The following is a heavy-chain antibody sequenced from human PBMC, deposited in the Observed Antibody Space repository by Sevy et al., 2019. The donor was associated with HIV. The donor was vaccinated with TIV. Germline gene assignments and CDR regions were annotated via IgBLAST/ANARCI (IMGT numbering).Heavy chain of an antibody. J-gene: IGHJ4*02. D-gene: IGHD6-13*01. Sequence: GGSLRLSCAASGFSFSSYSVSWVRQAPGKGLEWVASIGSSNSYIYYADSVKGRFTISRDNAKNSLFLHMNTLRAEDTAVYYWARSYSSSWYILYYFEYWGQGTPVTVSS. CDR1: GFSFSSYS. CDR3: ARSYSSSWYILYYFEY. V-gene: IGHV3-21*01. CDR2: IGSSNSYI.